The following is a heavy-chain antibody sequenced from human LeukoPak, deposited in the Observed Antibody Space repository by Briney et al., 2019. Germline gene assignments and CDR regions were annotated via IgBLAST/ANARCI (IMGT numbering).Heavy chain of an antibody. J-gene: IGHJ5*02. CDR3: ARGIVVVPAALAIGFDP. Sequence: PGGSLRLSCAASGFTVSSIYMGWVRQAPGKGLEWVSITFSGGSTNYADSVKGRFTISRDISKYTLSLQMNSLRAEDTAVYYCARGIVVVPAALAIGFDPWGQGTLVTVSS. CDR2: TFSGGST. CDR1: GFTVSSIY. D-gene: IGHD2-2*01. V-gene: IGHV3-66*01.